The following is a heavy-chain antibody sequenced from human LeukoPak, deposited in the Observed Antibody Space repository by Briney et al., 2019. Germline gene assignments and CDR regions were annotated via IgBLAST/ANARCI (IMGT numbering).Heavy chain of an antibody. Sequence: SETLSLTCAVYGGSFSGYYWSWIRQPPGKGLEWIGEINHSGSTNYNPSLKSRGTISVDTSKYQFSLKLSSVTAADTAVYYCARGRAPYYYDSSGYRYGIFDYWGQGTLVTVSS. CDR3: ARGRAPYYYDSSGYRYGIFDY. D-gene: IGHD3-22*01. CDR2: INHSGST. CDR1: GGSFSGYY. J-gene: IGHJ4*02. V-gene: IGHV4-34*01.